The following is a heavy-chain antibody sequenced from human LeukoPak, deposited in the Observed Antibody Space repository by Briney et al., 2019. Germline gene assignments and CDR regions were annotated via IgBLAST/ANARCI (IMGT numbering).Heavy chain of an antibody. CDR3: AKCGSRGYTQFDP. CDR1: GFTFSSYG. D-gene: IGHD3-22*01. Sequence: GGSLRLSCAASGFTFSSYGMSWVRQAAGKGLEWVSAISGSGGSTYYADSVKGRFTISRDNSKNTLYLQMNSLRAEDTAVYYCAKCGSRGYTQFDPWGQGTLVTVSS. V-gene: IGHV3-23*01. J-gene: IGHJ5*02. CDR2: ISGSGGST.